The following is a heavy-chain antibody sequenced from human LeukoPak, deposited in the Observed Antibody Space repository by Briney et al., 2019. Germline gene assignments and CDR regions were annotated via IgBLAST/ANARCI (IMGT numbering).Heavy chain of an antibody. CDR3: ARIVDYYDSSGYKD. CDR1: GYTFTSYG. Sequence: ASVKVSCKASGYTFTSYGISWVRQAPGQGLEWMGWISAYNGNTNYAQKLQGRVTMTTDTYTSTAYMELRSLRSDDTAVYYCARIVDYYDSSGYKDWGQGTLVTVSS. J-gene: IGHJ4*02. CDR2: ISAYNGNT. V-gene: IGHV1-18*01. D-gene: IGHD3-22*01.